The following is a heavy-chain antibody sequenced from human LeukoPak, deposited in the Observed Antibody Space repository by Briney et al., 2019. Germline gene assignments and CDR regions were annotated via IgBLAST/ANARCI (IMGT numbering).Heavy chain of an antibody. CDR1: GGSISSYS. V-gene: IGHV4-59*01. CDR3: ASEPTVTTPYYFDY. D-gene: IGHD4-17*01. Sequence: SETLSLTCTVPGGSISSYSWSWIRQPPGKGLEWIGYIYYSGSSNYNPSLKSRVTISVDTSKNQFSLKLSSVTAADTAVYYCASEPTVTTPYYFDYWGQGTLVTVSS. J-gene: IGHJ4*02. CDR2: IYYSGSS.